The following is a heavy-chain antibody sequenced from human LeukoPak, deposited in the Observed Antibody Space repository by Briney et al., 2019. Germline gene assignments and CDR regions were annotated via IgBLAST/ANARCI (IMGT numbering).Heavy chain of an antibody. CDR3: ARMQVRIAAAGTNNWFDP. CDR1: GGTFSSYA. CDR2: IIPIFGTA. D-gene: IGHD6-13*01. Sequence: SVKVSCKASGGTFSSYAISWVRQAPGQGLEWMGGIIPIFGTANYAQKFQGRVTITTDESTSTAYMELSSLRSEDTAVYYCARMQVRIAAAGTNNWFDPWGQGTLVTVSS. V-gene: IGHV1-69*05. J-gene: IGHJ5*02.